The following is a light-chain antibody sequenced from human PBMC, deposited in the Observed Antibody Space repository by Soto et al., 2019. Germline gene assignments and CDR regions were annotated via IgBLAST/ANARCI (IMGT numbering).Light chain of an antibody. CDR2: ENN. CDR3: QTYDDDDWV. J-gene: IGLJ3*02. V-gene: IGLV6-57*01. Sequence: NFMLTQTHSVSESPGKTVTISCTRSSDSIASNYVQWYRQRPGRSPVLLIYENNVRPSGVPDRFSGSIDMSSNSASLTISGLKTEDEADYYCQTYDDDDWVFGGGTKVTVL. CDR1: SDSIASNY.